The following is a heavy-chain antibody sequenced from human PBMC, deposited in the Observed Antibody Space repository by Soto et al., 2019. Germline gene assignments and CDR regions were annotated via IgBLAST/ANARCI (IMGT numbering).Heavy chain of an antibody. CDR3: AKGGADYYYYMDV. D-gene: IGHD3-16*01. J-gene: IGHJ6*03. V-gene: IGHV3-30*18. Sequence: PGGSLRLSCAASGFTFSSYGMHWVRQAPGKGLEWVAVISYDGSNKYYADSVKGRFTISRDNSKNTLYLQMNSLRAEDTAVYYCAKGGADYYYYMDVWGKGTTVTVSS. CDR1: GFTFSSYG. CDR2: ISYDGSNK.